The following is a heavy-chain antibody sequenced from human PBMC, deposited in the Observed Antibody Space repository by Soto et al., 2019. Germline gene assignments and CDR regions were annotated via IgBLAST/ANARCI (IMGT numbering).Heavy chain of an antibody. Sequence: QVQLVQSGAEAKKPGSSVKVSCTASGGTFSTSVVTRVRQAPGQGLEWMGGIIPISGTANYAQNFQGRITITADESTRTAYMELSSRRSEDTVVYYCPPPRYSYGYSFDYWGQGTLVTVSS. J-gene: IGHJ4*02. CDR1: GGTFSTSV. D-gene: IGHD5-18*01. CDR3: PPPRYSYGYSFDY. CDR2: IIPISGTA. V-gene: IGHV1-69*12.